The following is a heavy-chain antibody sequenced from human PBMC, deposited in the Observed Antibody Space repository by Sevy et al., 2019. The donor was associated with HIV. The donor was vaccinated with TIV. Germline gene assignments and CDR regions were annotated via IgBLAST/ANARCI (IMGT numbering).Heavy chain of an antibody. V-gene: IGHV3-21*01. CDR1: GFSFSSYS. D-gene: IGHD6-13*01. J-gene: IGHJ4*02. CDR2: IGSSNSYI. CDR3: AGSYSSSWYILYYFEY. Sequence: GGSLRLSCAASGFSFSSYSVSWVRQAPGKGLEWVASIGSSNSYIYYADSVKGRFTISRDNAKNSLFLHMNTLRAEDTAVYYCAGSYSSSWYILYYFEYWGQGTPVTVSS.